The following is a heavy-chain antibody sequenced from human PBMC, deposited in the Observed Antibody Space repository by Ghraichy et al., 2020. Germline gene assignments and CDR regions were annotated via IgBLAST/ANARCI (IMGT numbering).Heavy chain of an antibody. CDR1: GGSISSSGYY. CDR2: MYYGGST. V-gene: IGHV4-39*01. J-gene: IGHJ4*02. CDR3: ARRARPHFDY. Sequence: SETLSLTCTVSGGSISSSGYYWDWIRQPPGKGLEWIGSMYYGGSTYYNPSLKSRVTLSVDTSKNEFSLKLSSVTASDTAVYYCARRARPHFDYWGQGILVTVSS.